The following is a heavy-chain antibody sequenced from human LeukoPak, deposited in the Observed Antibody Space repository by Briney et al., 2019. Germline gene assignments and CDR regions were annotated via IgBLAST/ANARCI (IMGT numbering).Heavy chain of an antibody. V-gene: IGHV4-39*01. CDR1: GGSISSSSYY. Sequence: SETLSLTCTVSGGSISSSSYYWGWIRQPPGKGLEWIGSIYYSGSTYYNPSLKSRVTISVDTSKNKFSLKLSSVTAADPAVYYCARLGEVLIHWFDPWGQGTLVTVSS. J-gene: IGHJ5*02. D-gene: IGHD3-10*01. CDR2: IYYSGST. CDR3: ARLGEVLIHWFDP.